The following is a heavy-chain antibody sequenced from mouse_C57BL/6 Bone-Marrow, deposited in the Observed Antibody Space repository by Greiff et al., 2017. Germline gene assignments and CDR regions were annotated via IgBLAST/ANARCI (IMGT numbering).Heavy chain of an antibody. V-gene: IGHV5-6*01. CDR2: ISSGGSYT. Sequence: EVKVVESGGDLVKPGGSLKLSCAASGFTFSSYGMSWVRQTPDKRLEWVATISSGGSYTYYPDSVKGRFTISRDNAKNTLSLQMDSLKSEDTAMYYCARHSGYYYVLGTGTTVTVSS. CDR3: ARHSGYYYV. J-gene: IGHJ1*03. CDR1: GFTFSSYG. D-gene: IGHD1-3*01.